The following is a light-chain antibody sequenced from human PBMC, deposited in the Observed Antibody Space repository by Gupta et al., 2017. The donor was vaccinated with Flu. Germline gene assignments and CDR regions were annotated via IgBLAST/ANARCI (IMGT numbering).Light chain of an antibody. J-gene: IGLJ3*02. Sequence: YVLTQPPSVSVAPGQTARIPCGGDDIEYKNVHWYRQKPGQAPELVVYYNKRRPSGIPERFSGSNFGDTATLTISRVEVGDEADYYCQVWFIADDLMFGGGTKLTVL. CDR3: QVWFIADDLM. CDR1: DIEYKN. CDR2: YNK. V-gene: IGLV3-21*02.